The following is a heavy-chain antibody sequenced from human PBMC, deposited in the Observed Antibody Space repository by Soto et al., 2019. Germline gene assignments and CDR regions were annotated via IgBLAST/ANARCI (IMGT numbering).Heavy chain of an antibody. D-gene: IGHD1-26*01. Sequence: GGSLRLSCAESGFTFSSYGMHWVRQAPGKGLEWVAVIWYDGSNKYYADSVKGRFTISRDNSKNTLYLQMNSLRAEDTAVYYCARSGSGSYTGDYYFDYWGQGTLVTVSS. V-gene: IGHV3-33*01. J-gene: IGHJ4*02. CDR2: IWYDGSNK. CDR3: ARSGSGSYTGDYYFDY. CDR1: GFTFSSYG.